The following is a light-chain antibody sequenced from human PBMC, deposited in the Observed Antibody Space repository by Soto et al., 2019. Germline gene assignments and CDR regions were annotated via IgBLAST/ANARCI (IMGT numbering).Light chain of an antibody. CDR1: QSLVHSDGNTY. V-gene: IGKV2-24*01. Sequence: DTVMTQTPLSSPVTLGQPASISCRSSQSLVHSDGNTYLGGLQQRPGQPQRLLISKVSNRFSVVPDRFSGSGAETDVTLKISGVQPEDVGVYSCMQATHSPWTFVQGTKVEIK. CDR2: KVS. CDR3: MQATHSPWT. J-gene: IGKJ1*01.